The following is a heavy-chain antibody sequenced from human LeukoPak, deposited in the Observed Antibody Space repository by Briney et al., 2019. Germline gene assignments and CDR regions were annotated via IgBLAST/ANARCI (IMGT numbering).Heavy chain of an antibody. Sequence: PSETLSLTCTVSGGSISSSIYHWGWIRQPPGKGLAWMGSIYYSGSTYYNPSLKSRLTISVDTSKNQFSLKLSSVTAADTAVYYCARWTLRVGATRADAFDTWGQGTMVTVSS. V-gene: IGHV4-39*01. CDR3: ARWTLRVGATRADAFDT. J-gene: IGHJ3*02. CDR1: GGSISSSIYH. D-gene: IGHD1-26*01. CDR2: IYYSGST.